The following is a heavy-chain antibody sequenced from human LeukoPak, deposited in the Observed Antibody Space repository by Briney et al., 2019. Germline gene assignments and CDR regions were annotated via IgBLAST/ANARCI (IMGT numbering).Heavy chain of an antibody. J-gene: IGHJ4*02. CDR1: GFTFNNYW. CDR3: ARVAWPYYFDS. V-gene: IGHV3-7*01. CDR2: IKDDGSEK. Sequence: GRSLRLSCAASGFTFNNYWMNWVRQTPGKGLEWLANIKDDGSEKYYLDSVKGRFTISRDNAKNSLYLQMNGLRAEDTAVYYCARVAWPYYFDSWGQGTLVTVSS.